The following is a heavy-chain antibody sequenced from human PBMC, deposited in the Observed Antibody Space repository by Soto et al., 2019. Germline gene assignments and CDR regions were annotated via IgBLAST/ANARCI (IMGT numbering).Heavy chain of an antibody. Sequence: SVKFSCNASAGTFSSYAIIWVRQPPRQGLEWMGVIIPIFGTANYAQKFQGRVTITADESTSTAYLELSSLRAEDTAVYYCASSPIGGKYSSCWYPNRFDYWGQGTLVTVSS. CDR2: IIPIFGTA. CDR3: ASSPIGGKYSSCWYPNRFDY. V-gene: IGHV1-69*13. CDR1: AGTFSSYA. D-gene: IGHD6-19*01. J-gene: IGHJ4*02.